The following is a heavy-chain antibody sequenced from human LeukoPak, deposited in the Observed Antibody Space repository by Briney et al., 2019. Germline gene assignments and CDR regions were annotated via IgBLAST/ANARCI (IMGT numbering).Heavy chain of an antibody. D-gene: IGHD6-19*01. J-gene: IGHJ6*02. CDR3: ARGNRSAVVGTLHHYFGLDV. CDR2: INPNSGGT. V-gene: IGHV1-2*02. Sequence: ASVKVSCKASGYTFTGYYMHWVRQAPGQGLEWMGWINPNSGGTNYAQKFQGRVTMTRDTSISTAYMELTSLRSDDTAVYYCARGNRSAVVGTLHHYFGLDVWCQGTTLTVSS. CDR1: GYTFTGYY.